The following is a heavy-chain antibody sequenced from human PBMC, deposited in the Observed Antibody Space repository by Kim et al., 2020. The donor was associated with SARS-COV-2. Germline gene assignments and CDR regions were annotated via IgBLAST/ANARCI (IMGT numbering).Heavy chain of an antibody. CDR3: ARSATFYESSGYYIDY. V-gene: IGHV4-39*07. J-gene: IGHJ4*02. Sequence: PSLKSRVTIAVDTSKNRFSLKVGAVTAADTAVYYCARSATFYESSGYYIDYWGQGTLVTVSS. D-gene: IGHD3-22*01.